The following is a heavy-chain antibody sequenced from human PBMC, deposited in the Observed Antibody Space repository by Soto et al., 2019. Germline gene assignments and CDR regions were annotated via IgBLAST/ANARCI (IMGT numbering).Heavy chain of an antibody. V-gene: IGHV3-23*01. D-gene: IGHD2-21*02. CDR3: ANSPGGSASNCYWYSYYLDV. CDR2: ISGSGATT. J-gene: IGHJ6*03. CDR1: GFTFSRYA. Sequence: VQLLDSGGGLVQPGGSLRLSCAASGFTFSRYAMSWVRQAPGKGLEWVSVISGSGATTYYADSVKGRFTISRDKSKKEQYLQLNSLIAEDTATYYCANSPGGSASNCYWYSYYLDVWGKGTTVTVSS.